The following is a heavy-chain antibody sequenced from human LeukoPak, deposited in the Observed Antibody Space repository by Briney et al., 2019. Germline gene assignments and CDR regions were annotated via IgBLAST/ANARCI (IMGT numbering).Heavy chain of an antibody. CDR3: AKSGGYGLIDY. CDR1: GGSISSSSYY. V-gene: IGHV4-39*01. D-gene: IGHD6-25*01. J-gene: IGHJ4*01. Sequence: SETLSLTCTVSGGSISSSSYYWGWIRQPPGKGLEWIGSIYSSGSTYYNSSLKSRVTISIDTSKNQVSLKMSSVTAADTAVYYCAKSGGYGLIDYWGQGTLVTVSS. CDR2: IYSSGST.